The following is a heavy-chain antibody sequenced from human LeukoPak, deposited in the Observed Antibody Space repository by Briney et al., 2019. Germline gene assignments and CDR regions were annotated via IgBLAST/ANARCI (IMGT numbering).Heavy chain of an antibody. Sequence: SETLSLTCTVSGGSISSYYWSWIRQPAGKGLEWIGRIYISGSTNYNPSLKSRVTMSVDTSKNQFSLKLSSVTAADTAVYYCARVSYYGSGNFYKSDAFDIWGPGTMVTVSS. J-gene: IGHJ3*02. CDR1: GGSISSYY. V-gene: IGHV4-4*07. D-gene: IGHD3-10*01. CDR2: IYISGST. CDR3: ARVSYYGSGNFYKSDAFDI.